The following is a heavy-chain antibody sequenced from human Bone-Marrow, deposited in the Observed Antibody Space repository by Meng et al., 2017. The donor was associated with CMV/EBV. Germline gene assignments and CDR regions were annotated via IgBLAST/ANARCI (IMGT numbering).Heavy chain of an antibody. CDR3: AKEFRFLYPAPQYYFDY. Sequence: GGSLRLSCAASGFTFSSYGMHWVRQAPGKGLEWVAVIWYDGSNKYYADSVKGRFTISRDNSKNTLYLQMNSLRAEDTAVYYCAKEFRFLYPAPQYYFDYWGQGTLVTVSS. V-gene: IGHV3-33*06. D-gene: IGHD3-3*01. CDR2: IWYDGSNK. CDR1: GFTFSSYG. J-gene: IGHJ4*02.